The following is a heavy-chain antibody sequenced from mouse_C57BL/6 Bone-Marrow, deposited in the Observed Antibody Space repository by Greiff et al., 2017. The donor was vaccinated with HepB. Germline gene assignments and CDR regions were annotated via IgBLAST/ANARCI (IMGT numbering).Heavy chain of an antibody. V-gene: IGHV1-82*01. CDR3: AREEDGYSDWYFDV. Sequence: VQLQESGPELVKPGASVKISCKASGYAFSSSWMNWVKQRPGKGLEWIGRIYPGDGDTNYNGKFKGKATLTADKSSSTAYMQLSSLTSEDSAVYFCAREEDGYSDWYFDVWGTGTTVTVSS. J-gene: IGHJ1*03. CDR1: GYAFSSSW. CDR2: IYPGDGDT. D-gene: IGHD2-3*01.